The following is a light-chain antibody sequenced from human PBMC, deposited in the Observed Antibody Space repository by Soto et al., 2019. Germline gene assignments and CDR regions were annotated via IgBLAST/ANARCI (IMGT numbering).Light chain of an antibody. V-gene: IGLV1-44*01. CDR2: NDN. J-gene: IGLJ2*01. CDR1: YSNIGGNT. Sequence: QSVLTQPPSASGTPGQRVTISCSGGYSNIGGNTVNWYQQVPGTAPKLLIYNDNRRPSGVPDRFSGSKSGTSASLAISGLQSEDEADYYCASWDDSLNTLVFGGGTKVTVL. CDR3: ASWDDSLNTLV.